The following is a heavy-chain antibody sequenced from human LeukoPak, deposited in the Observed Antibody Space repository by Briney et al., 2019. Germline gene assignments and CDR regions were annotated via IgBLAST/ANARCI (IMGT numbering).Heavy chain of an antibody. CDR1: GFTFSGYW. J-gene: IGHJ5*02. CDR2: IKEDGSEK. Sequence: GGSLRLSCAGYGFTFSGYWMSWVRQAPGKGLEWVANIKEDGSEKNYVDSVKGRFTISRDNAKNSLYLQMNSLRAEDTAVYYCARVPPRLPSASRAMVRGVAGNWFDPWGQGTLVTVSS. D-gene: IGHD3-10*01. V-gene: IGHV3-7*01. CDR3: ARVPPRLPSASRAMVRGVAGNWFDP.